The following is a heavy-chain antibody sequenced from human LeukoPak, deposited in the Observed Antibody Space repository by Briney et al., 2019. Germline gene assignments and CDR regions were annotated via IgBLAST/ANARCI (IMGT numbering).Heavy chain of an antibody. J-gene: IGHJ5*02. Sequence: SGTLSLTCAVSGGSISSSNWWSWVRQPPGKGLEWIGEIYHSGSTNYNPSLKSPVTMSVDTSKNQFSLKLRSVVAADTAVYYCARDLLRSSTRWFDPWGQGTLVTVSS. V-gene: IGHV4-4*02. D-gene: IGHD6-13*01. CDR2: IYHSGST. CDR3: ARDLLRSSTRWFDP. CDR1: GGSISSSNW.